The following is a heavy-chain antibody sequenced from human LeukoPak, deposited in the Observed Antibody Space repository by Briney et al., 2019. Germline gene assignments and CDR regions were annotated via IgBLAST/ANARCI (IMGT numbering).Heavy chain of an antibody. J-gene: IGHJ5*02. Sequence: SETLSLTCTVSGGSISSSSYYWGWIRQPPGKGLEWIGSIYYSGSTYYNPSLKSRVTISVDTSKNQFSLKLSSVTAANTAVYYWARHYGSSSEDNWFDPWGQGTLVTVSS. D-gene: IGHD6-6*01. CDR2: IYYSGST. V-gene: IGHV4-39*01. CDR3: ARHYGSSSEDNWFDP. CDR1: GGSISSSSYY.